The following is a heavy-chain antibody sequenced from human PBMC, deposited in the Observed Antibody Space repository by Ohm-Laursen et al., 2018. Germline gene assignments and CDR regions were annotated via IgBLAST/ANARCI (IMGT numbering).Heavy chain of an antibody. J-gene: IGHJ1*01. CDR3: ARGLPTPEYFQH. Sequence: ASVKVSCKASGYTFTGYYMHWVRQAPGQGLEWMGWINPNSGGTNYAQKFQGRVTITADKSTSTAYMELSSLRSEDTAVYYCARGLPTPEYFQHWGQGTLATVSS. V-gene: IGHV1-2*02. CDR2: INPNSGGT. D-gene: IGHD2-15*01. CDR1: GYTFTGYY.